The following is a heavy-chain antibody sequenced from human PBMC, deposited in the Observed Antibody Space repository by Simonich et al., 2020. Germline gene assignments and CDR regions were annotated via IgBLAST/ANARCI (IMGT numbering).Heavy chain of an antibody. D-gene: IGHD3-10*01. CDR2: TISSSSYI. V-gene: IGHV3-21*01. J-gene: IGHJ4*02. CDR3: ARDTSYYGSGSYYFDY. Sequence: GGGLVKPGGSLRLSCAASGFTLSSYSMNWVTQAPGKGLECVSSTISSSSYIYYADSVKGRFTISRDNAKNSLYLQMNSLRDEDTAVYYCARDTSYYGSGSYYFDYWGQGTLVTVSS. CDR1: GFTLSSYS.